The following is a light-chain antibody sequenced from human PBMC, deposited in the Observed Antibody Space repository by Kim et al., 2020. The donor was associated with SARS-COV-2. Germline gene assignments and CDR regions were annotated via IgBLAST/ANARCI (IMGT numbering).Light chain of an antibody. CDR3: QTYDRSLKVSV. Sequence: QSVLTQPPSVSGAPGQRVIISCTGADSNIGAGSDVHWYQQFPGAVPRLLIYGNMNRPSGISDRFSASKSGASASLAITGLVAEDEADYYCQTYDRSLKVSVFGGGTQLTVL. CDR1: DSNIGAGSD. J-gene: IGLJ2*01. V-gene: IGLV1-40*01. CDR2: GNM.